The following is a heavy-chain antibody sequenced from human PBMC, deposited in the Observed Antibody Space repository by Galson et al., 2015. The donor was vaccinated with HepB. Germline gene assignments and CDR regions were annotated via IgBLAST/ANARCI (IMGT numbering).Heavy chain of an antibody. J-gene: IGHJ4*02. CDR3: ARHEGYGSGSYYKSFDY. V-gene: IGHV4-39*01. CDR2: IYYSGST. CDR1: GGSISSSSYY. Sequence: ETLSLTCTVSGGSISSSSYYWGWIRQPPGKGLEWIGSIYYSGSTYYNPSLKSRVTISVDTSKNQFSLKLSSVTAADTAVYYCARHEGYGSGSYYKSFDYWGQGTLVTVSS. D-gene: IGHD3-10*01.